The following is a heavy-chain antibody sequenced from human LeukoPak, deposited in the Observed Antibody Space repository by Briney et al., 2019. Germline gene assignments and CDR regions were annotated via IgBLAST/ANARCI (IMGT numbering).Heavy chain of an antibody. D-gene: IGHD2-21*01. J-gene: IGHJ4*02. Sequence: GGSLRLSCAASGFTFSSYGMHWVRQAPGKGLEWVAFIRYDGRNKYYTDSVKGRVTTSRDKSKNTLCLQMTSLTAEYTAVYYFTTSSYCEKNVCQTYFDFWGQGTLVTVSS. CDR1: GFTFSSYG. V-gene: IGHV3-30*02. CDR3: TTSSYCEKNVCQTYFDF. CDR2: IRYDGRNK.